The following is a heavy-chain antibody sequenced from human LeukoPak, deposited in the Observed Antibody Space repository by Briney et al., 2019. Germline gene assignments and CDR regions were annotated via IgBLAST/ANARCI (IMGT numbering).Heavy chain of an antibody. Sequence: SETLSLTCTVSGGSISSYYWSWIRQPPGKGLEWMGYIYYSGSTNYNPSLKSRVTISVDTSKNQFSLKLSSVTAADTAVYYCARGQGSGWYTDFDYWGQGTLVTVSS. V-gene: IGHV4-59*01. CDR2: IYYSGST. CDR1: GGSISSYY. J-gene: IGHJ4*02. CDR3: ARGQGSGWYTDFDY. D-gene: IGHD6-19*01.